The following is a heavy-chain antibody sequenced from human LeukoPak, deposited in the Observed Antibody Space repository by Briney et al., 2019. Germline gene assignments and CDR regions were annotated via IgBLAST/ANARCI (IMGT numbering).Heavy chain of an antibody. CDR2: INAGNGNT. CDR1: GYTFTSYA. J-gene: IGHJ4*02. V-gene: IGHV1-3*01. Sequence: GASVKVSCKASGYTFTSYAMHWVRQAPGQRLEWMGWINAGNGNTKYSQKFQGRVTITRDTSASTAYMELGSLRSEDTAVYYCARDQGEYGDYVTFWDYWGQGTLVTVSS. CDR3: ARDQGEYGDYVTFWDY. D-gene: IGHD4-17*01.